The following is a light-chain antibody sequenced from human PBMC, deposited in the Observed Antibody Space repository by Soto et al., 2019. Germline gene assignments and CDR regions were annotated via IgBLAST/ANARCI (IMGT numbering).Light chain of an antibody. Sequence: DIQMTQSPSTLSASAGDRVTIICRASQSISWWLAWYQQKPGKAPKLLIYQVSSLESGVPSRFSGSGSGTEFTPTISRLQPDDLATYYSQQYNAYSWTFGQGTKVEIK. CDR1: QSISWW. CDR3: QQYNAYSWT. CDR2: QVS. V-gene: IGKV1-5*03. J-gene: IGKJ1*01.